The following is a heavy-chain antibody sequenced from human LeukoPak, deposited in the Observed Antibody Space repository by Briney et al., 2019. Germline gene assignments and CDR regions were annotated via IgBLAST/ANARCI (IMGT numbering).Heavy chain of an antibody. V-gene: IGHV4-59*01. CDR3: ARDPVSSGWYYFDY. Sequence: PSETLSLTCTVSGGSISSYYWSWIRQPPGKGLEWIGYIYYSGSTSYNPSLKSRVTISVDTSKNQFSLKLSSVTAADTAVYYCARDPVSSGWYYFDYWGQGTLVTVSS. CDR1: GGSISSYY. D-gene: IGHD6-19*01. J-gene: IGHJ4*02. CDR2: IYYSGST.